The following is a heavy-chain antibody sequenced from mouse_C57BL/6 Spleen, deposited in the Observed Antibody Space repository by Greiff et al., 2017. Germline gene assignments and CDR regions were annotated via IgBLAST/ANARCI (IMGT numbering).Heavy chain of an antibody. D-gene: IGHD4-1*01. CDR1: GYTFTSYW. CDR3: ARRDWDVHLYFDV. Sequence: VQLQQPGAELVRPGSSVKLSCKASGYTFTSYWMHWVKQRPIQGLEWIGNIDPSDSETHYNQKFKDKATLTVDKSSRTAYMQLSSLTSEDSAVYYCARRDWDVHLYFDVWGTGTTVTVSS. V-gene: IGHV1-52*01. J-gene: IGHJ1*03. CDR2: IDPSDSET.